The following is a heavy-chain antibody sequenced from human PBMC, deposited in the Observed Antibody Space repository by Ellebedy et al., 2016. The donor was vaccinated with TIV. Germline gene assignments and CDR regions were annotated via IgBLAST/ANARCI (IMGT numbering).Heavy chain of an antibody. Sequence: AASVKVSCKASGYTFTSYGISWVRQAPGHGLEWMAWNSAYNANTNYAQNLQGRVTMTTDTSTSTAYMELRSLRSDDTAVYYCARDFAVAGTYYYYGMDVWGQGTTVTVSS. CDR3: ARDFAVAGTYYYYGMDV. D-gene: IGHD6-19*01. V-gene: IGHV1-18*01. J-gene: IGHJ6*02. CDR1: GYTFTSYG. CDR2: NSAYNANT.